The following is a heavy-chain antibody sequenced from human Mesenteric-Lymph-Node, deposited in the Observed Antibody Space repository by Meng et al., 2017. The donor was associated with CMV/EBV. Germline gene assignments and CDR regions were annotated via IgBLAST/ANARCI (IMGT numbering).Heavy chain of an antibody. J-gene: IGHJ4*01. CDR3: ARVRGSSVVDY. Sequence: SETLSLTCTVSADSIDSSSYFWGWIRQPPGKGLEWIGSIHYSGATYYNPSLKSRVTMSVDTSKNQFSLNLRSVTAADTAMYYCARVRGSSVVDYWGQGTLVTVSS. D-gene: IGHD6-6*01. CDR2: IHYSGAT. V-gene: IGHV4-39*07. CDR1: ADSIDSSSYF.